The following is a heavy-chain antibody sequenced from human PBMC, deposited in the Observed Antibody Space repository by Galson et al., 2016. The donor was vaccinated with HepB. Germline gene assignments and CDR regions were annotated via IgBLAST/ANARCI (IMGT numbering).Heavy chain of an antibody. CDR2: ISGSGGST. V-gene: IGHV3-23*01. CDR3: VPLVYAVDY. CDR1: GFTFSSYA. D-gene: IGHD5/OR15-5a*01. J-gene: IGHJ4*02. Sequence: RLSCAASGFTFSSYAMSWVRQAPGKGLEWVSAISGSGGSTYYADSVKGRFTISRDNSKNTLYLQMNSLRAEDKAVCYCVPLVYAVDYWGQGTLVTVSS.